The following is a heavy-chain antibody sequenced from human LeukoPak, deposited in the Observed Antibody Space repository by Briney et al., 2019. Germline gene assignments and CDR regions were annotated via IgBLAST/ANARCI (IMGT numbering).Heavy chain of an antibody. V-gene: IGHV4-59*08. Sequence: SETLSLTCTVSGGSISGYYWSWIRQAPGKGLEWIGYIYYRGGTNYAPSLKSRVTMSVDTAKNQFSLNLSSVTAADTAVYFCARHEDYGDWEHWGQGALVTVSS. D-gene: IGHD4-17*01. CDR3: ARHEDYGDWEH. J-gene: IGHJ4*02. CDR1: GGSISGYY. CDR2: IYYRGGT.